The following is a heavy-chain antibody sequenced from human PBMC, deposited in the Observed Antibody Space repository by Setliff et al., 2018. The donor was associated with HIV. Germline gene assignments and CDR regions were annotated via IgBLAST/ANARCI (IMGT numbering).Heavy chain of an antibody. CDR2: IYTNGST. Sequence: PSETLSLTCTVSGGSISSSSYYWGWIRQPPGKGLEWIGYIYTNGSTNYNPSLKSRVTISIDTSKNQFSLELSSVTAADTAVYYCARDGEWGYHRPRDLDIWGQGTMVTVSS. CDR3: ARDGEWGYHRPRDLDI. V-gene: IGHV4-61*05. CDR1: GGSISSSSYY. J-gene: IGHJ3*02. D-gene: IGHD2-2*01.